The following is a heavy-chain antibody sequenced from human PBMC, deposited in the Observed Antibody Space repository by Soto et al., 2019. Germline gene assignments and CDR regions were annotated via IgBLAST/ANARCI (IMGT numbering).Heavy chain of an antibody. CDR3: AAEYRITQYDFGY. V-gene: IGHV1-58*01. D-gene: IGHD3-3*01. Sequence: SVKVSCKASGFTFTSSAVQWVRQARGQRLEWIGWIVVGSGNTNYAQKFQERVTITRDMSTSTAYMELSSLRSEDTAVYYCAAEYRITQYDFGYWGQGTLVTVSS. CDR1: GFTFTSSA. CDR2: IVVGSGNT. J-gene: IGHJ4*02.